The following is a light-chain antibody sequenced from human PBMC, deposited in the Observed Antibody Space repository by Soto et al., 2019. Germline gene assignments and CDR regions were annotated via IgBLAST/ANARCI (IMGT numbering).Light chain of an antibody. V-gene: IGKV1-5*03. J-gene: IGKJ1*01. Sequence: DIQVAQSPSTLSASVGDRVTITCRASQSISTWLAWYQHKPGTAPKLLIYKASTLDRGVSSRFSGSGSETEFPLTISSLQPEDSATYYCQPYSSYSPWLFGQGTKVEI. CDR1: QSISTW. CDR2: KAS. CDR3: QPYSSYSPWL.